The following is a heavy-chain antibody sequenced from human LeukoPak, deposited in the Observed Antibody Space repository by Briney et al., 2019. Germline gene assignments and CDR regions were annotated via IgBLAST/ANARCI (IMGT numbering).Heavy chain of an antibody. V-gene: IGHV3-30*02. D-gene: IGHD5-18*01. CDR3: AKDLAAWIQLWDPGTDYFDY. J-gene: IGHJ4*02. Sequence: GGSLRLSCAASGFTFSSYGMHWVRQAPGRGLEWVAFIRYDGSNKYYADSVKGRFTISRDNSKNTLYLQMNSLRAEDTAVYYCAKDLAAWIQLWDPGTDYFDYWGQGTLVTVSS. CDR1: GFTFSSYG. CDR2: IRYDGSNK.